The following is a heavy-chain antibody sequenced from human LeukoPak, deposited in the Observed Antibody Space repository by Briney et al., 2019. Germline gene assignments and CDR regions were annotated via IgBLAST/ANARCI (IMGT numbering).Heavy chain of an antibody. CDR3: ASRGYGDHPPDAFDI. V-gene: IGHV1-18*01. Sequence: WASVKVSCKASGYTFTSYGISWVRQAPGQGLEWMGWISAYNGNTNYAQKLQGRVTMTTDTSTSTAYMELRSLRSDDTAVYYCASRGYGDHPPDAFDIWGQGTMVTVSS. CDR2: ISAYNGNT. D-gene: IGHD4-17*01. J-gene: IGHJ3*02. CDR1: GYTFTSYG.